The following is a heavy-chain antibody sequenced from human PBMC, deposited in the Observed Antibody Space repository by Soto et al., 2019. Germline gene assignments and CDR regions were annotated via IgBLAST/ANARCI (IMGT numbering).Heavy chain of an antibody. Sequence: GESLKISCKGSGYSFTTNWIGCVRQMPGKGLEWMGVIYPGDSDTRYSPSFQGQVAISADKSINTAYLQWSSLKASDTAMYYCARHSGVAEDGTDWGQGTLVTVSS. CDR2: IYPGDSDT. CDR3: ARHSGVAEDGTD. J-gene: IGHJ1*01. D-gene: IGHD6-13*01. V-gene: IGHV5-51*01. CDR1: GYSFTTNW.